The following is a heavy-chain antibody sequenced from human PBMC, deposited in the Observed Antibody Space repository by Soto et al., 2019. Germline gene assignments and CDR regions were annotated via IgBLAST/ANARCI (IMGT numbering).Heavy chain of an antibody. Sequence: ASVKVSCKASGYIFTSYYIHWVRQAPGQGLEWMALINPSGGTTNYAQKFQGRVTMTRDTSTSTVYMELSSLRSEDTAVYYCARDTIYYNSTDYSFDYWGQGTLVTVSS. J-gene: IGHJ4*02. CDR2: INPSGGTT. CDR1: GYIFTSYY. V-gene: IGHV1-46*03. D-gene: IGHD3-22*01. CDR3: ARDTIYYNSTDYSFDY.